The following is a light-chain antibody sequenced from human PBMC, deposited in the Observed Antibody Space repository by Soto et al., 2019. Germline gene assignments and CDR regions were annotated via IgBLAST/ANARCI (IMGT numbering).Light chain of an antibody. CDR1: KSDIGVYDF. V-gene: IGLV2-14*01. Sequence: QSALTQPPSASGSPGQSVTISCTGTKSDIGVYDFVSWYQHHPGKAPKLMIYEVSNRPSGVSNRFSGSKSGNTASLTISGLQAEDEADYYCSSYTSSSTLVFGTGTKLTVL. CDR3: SSYTSSSTLV. J-gene: IGLJ1*01. CDR2: EVS.